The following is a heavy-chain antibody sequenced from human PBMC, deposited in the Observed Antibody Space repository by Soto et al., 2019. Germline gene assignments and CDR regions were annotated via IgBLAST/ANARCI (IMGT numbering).Heavy chain of an antibody. CDR2: ISGNGGDT. J-gene: IGHJ4*02. CDR1: GFTFSNYA. V-gene: IGHV3-23*01. Sequence: EVQLLESGGGLVQPGGSLRLSCTASGFTFSNYAMNWVRQAPGGGLEWVSLISGNGGDTYYADSVKGRFTISRDNSESSLYLQRNSLRAEATAVCYCAKSGGHYTYWGQGTLVAVSS. CDR3: AKSGGHYTY. D-gene: IGHD6-19*01.